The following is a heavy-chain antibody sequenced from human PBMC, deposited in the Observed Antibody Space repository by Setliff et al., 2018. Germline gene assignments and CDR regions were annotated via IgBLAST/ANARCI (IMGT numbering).Heavy chain of an antibody. CDR2: IRWDGRVT. V-gene: IGHV3-43*01. CDR3: AKDLCSDGVCYTGPFDY. CDR1: GFTFDDYT. J-gene: IGHJ4*02. D-gene: IGHD2-8*01. Sequence: HPGGSLRLSCAASGFTFDDYTMHWVRQVPGKGLEWVSFIRWDGRVTYYADSVKGRFTMSRDNIKNSLYLQMNSLRTEDTAFYYCAKDLCSDGVCYTGPFDYWGQGTLVTVSS.